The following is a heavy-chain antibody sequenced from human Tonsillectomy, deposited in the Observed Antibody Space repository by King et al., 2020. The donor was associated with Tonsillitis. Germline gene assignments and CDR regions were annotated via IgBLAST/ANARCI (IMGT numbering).Heavy chain of an antibody. CDR3: ARGDGTLPDY. Sequence: VQLVESGGGVVQPGRSLRLSCTASGLTFSTYGMHWVRQTPGKGLEWVALISYDGSNQYYTDSVKGRFTLSRDNFKKTLYLQMNSLRTEDTAVYYCARGDGTLPDYWGQGTLVTVSS. D-gene: IGHD1-26*01. CDR2: ISYDGSNQ. CDR1: GLTFSTYG. V-gene: IGHV3-30*03. J-gene: IGHJ4*02.